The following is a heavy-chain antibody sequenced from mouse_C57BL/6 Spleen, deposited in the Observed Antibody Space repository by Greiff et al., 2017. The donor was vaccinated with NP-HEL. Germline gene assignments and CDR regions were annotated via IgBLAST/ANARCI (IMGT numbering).Heavy chain of an antibody. CDR2: IDPEAGET. CDR1: GFNIKDYY. D-gene: IGHD2-13*01. J-gene: IGHJ2*01. Sequence: EVQLQQSGAELVKPGASVKLSCTASGFNIKDYYMHWVKQRTEQGLEWIGRIDPEAGETKYDPKFQGKATITADTSSNTAYLQLSILTSEDTAVYYCDGDFEGYVDYWGQGTTLTVSS. CDR3: DGDFEGYVDY. V-gene: IGHV14-2*01.